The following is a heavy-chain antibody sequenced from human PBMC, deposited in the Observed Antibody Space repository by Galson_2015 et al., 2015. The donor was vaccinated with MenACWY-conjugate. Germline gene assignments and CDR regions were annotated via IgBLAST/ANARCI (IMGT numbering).Heavy chain of an antibody. V-gene: IGHV3-33*01. CDR3: ARDTLTGPRTDV. CDR2: IWSDGSNK. Sequence: SLRLSCAASGFTFSSYGMHWVRQAPGKGLEWVAVIWSDGSNKYSADSVKGRFTISRDNSKNTLYLQMNSLRAEDTSVYYCARDTLTGPRTDVWGQGTTVTVSS. J-gene: IGHJ6*02. D-gene: IGHD3-9*01. CDR1: GFTFSSYG.